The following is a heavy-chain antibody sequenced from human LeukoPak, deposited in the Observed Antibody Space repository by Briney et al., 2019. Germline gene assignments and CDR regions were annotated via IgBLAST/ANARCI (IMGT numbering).Heavy chain of an antibody. D-gene: IGHD1-20*01. J-gene: IGHJ6*03. CDR3: ACPRITGGTRDRYYYLDV. CDR2: ISRTISYI. CDR1: GFTFSSYS. V-gene: IGHV3-21*01. Sequence: GGSLRLSCAASGFTFSSYSMTWVRQAPGKGLEWVSSISRTISYIYYADSVKGRFTISRDNAKNSLYLQMNSLRAEDTAVYYCACPRITGGTRDRYYYLDVWGKGTTVTVSS.